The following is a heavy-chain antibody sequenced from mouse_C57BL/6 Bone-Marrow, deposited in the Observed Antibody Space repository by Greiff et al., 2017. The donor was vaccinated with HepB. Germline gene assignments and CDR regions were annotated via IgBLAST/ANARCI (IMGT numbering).Heavy chain of an antibody. Sequence: EVQLVESEGGLVQPGSSMKLSCTASGFTFSDYYMAWVRQVPEKGLEWVANINYDGSSTYYLDSLKSRFIISRDNAKNILYLQMSSLKSEDTATYNSVRDLYYFDYSGQSTTLTDSP. V-gene: IGHV5-16*01. CDR2: INYDGSST. CDR3: VRDLYYFDY. J-gene: IGHJ2*01. CDR1: GFTFSDYY.